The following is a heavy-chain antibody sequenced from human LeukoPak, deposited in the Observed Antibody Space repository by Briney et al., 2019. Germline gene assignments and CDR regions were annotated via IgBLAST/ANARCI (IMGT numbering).Heavy chain of an antibody. Sequence: GASVKVSCKASGGTFSSYAISWVRQAPGQGLEWMGGIIPIFGTANYAQKFQGRVTITADESTSTAYMELSSLRSEDTAVYYCARGRAYYGSGSYGNWFDPWGQGTLVTVSS. CDR3: ARGRAYYGSGSYGNWFDP. CDR1: GGTFSSYA. CDR2: IIPIFGTA. V-gene: IGHV1-69*13. D-gene: IGHD3-10*01. J-gene: IGHJ5*02.